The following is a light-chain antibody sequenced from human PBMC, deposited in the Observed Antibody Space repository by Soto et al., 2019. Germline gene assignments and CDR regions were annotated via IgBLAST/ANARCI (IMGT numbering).Light chain of an antibody. CDR1: QSVSSN. Sequence: EIVMTQSPATLSVSPGERATLSCRASQSVSSNLAWYQQKPGRAPRLLIYATSTRATGIPARFSGGGSGTEVTLTISSLQSEDFAVYYCQQYNYWPPFTFGQGTKLEIK. CDR3: QQYNYWPPFT. J-gene: IGKJ2*01. V-gene: IGKV3-15*01. CDR2: ATS.